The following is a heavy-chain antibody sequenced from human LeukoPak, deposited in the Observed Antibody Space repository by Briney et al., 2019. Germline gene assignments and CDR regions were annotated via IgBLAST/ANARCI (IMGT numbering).Heavy chain of an antibody. CDR3: ARDRHYCSSTSCRYYYYYYMDV. J-gene: IGHJ6*03. Sequence: SETLSLTCAVYGGSFSGYYWSWIRQPPGKGLEWIGEINHSGSTNYNPSLKSRVTISVDTSKNQFSLKLSSVTAADTAVYYCARDRHYCSSTSCRYYYYYYMDVWGKGTTVTISS. D-gene: IGHD2-2*01. CDR1: GGSFSGYY. V-gene: IGHV4-34*01. CDR2: INHSGST.